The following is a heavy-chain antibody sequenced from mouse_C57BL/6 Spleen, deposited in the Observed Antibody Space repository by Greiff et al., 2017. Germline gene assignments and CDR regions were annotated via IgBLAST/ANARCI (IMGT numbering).Heavy chain of an antibody. CDR1: GYTFTSYG. CDR3: ANRYDYDGCFDV. CDR2: IYPRSGNT. Sequence: VQGVESGAELARPGASVKLSCKASGYTFTSYGISWVKQRTGQGLEWIGEIYPRSGNTYYNEKFKGKATLTADKSSSTAYMELRSLTSEDSAVYFCANRYDYDGCFDVWGTGTTVTVSS. J-gene: IGHJ1*03. V-gene: IGHV1-81*01. D-gene: IGHD2-4*01.